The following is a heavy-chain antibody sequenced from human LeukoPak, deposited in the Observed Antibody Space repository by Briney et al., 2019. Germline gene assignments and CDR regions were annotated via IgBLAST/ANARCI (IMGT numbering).Heavy chain of an antibody. D-gene: IGHD3-10*01. V-gene: IGHV3-48*04. Sequence: PGGSLRLSCAASGFTFSSYSMNWVRQAPGNGLEWVSYISSSSSTIYYADSVKGRFTISRDNAKNSLYLQMNSLRAEDTAVYYCARDQAGYGSYYYHYMDVWGKGTTVTVSS. CDR1: GFTFSSYS. J-gene: IGHJ6*03. CDR3: ARDQAGYGSYYYHYMDV. CDR2: ISSSSSTI.